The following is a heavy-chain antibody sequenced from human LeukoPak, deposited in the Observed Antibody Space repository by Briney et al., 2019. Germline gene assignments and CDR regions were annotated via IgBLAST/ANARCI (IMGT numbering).Heavy chain of an antibody. D-gene: IGHD5-18*01. CDR2: VSGSGGST. V-gene: IGHV3-23*01. Sequence: GGSLRLSCAASGFTFSSYVMNWVRQAPGKGLEWVSAVSGSGGSTYYADSVKGRFTISRDNSKNTLYLQMNSLRAEDTAVYYCAKGPAMVIYYFDYWGQGTLVTVSS. J-gene: IGHJ4*02. CDR3: AKGPAMVIYYFDY. CDR1: GFTFSSYV.